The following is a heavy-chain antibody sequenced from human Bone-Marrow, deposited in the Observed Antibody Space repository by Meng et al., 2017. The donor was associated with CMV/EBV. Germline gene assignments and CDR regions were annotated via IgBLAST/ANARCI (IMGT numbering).Heavy chain of an antibody. D-gene: IGHD2-2*01. J-gene: IGHJ6*02. Sequence: ASVKVSCKASGYTFTGYYMHWVRQATGQGLEWMGWMNPNSGNTGYAQKFQGRVTMTRNTSISTAYMELSSLRSEDTAVYYCARGYSPFYCSSTSCPRRGWDVWGQGTTVTVSS. CDR1: GYTFTGYY. CDR3: ARGYSPFYCSSTSCPRRGWDV. V-gene: IGHV1-8*02. CDR2: MNPNSGNT.